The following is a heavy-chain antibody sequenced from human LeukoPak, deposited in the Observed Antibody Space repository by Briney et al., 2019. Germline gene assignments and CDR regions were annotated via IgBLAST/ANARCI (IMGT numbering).Heavy chain of an antibody. Sequence: GGSLRLSYAASGFTFSSYAMSWVRQAPGKGLEWVSAISGSGGSTYYADSVKGRFTISRDNSKNTLYLQMNSLRAEDTAVYYCAKDKDFWSGYYNYYFDYWGQGTLVTVSS. J-gene: IGHJ4*02. CDR1: GFTFSSYA. D-gene: IGHD3-3*01. CDR3: AKDKDFWSGYYNYYFDY. V-gene: IGHV3-23*01. CDR2: ISGSGGST.